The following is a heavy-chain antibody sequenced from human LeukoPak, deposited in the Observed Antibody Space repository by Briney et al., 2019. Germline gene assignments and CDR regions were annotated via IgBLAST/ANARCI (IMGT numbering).Heavy chain of an antibody. J-gene: IGHJ4*02. CDR3: ARDRYGDYGLESDY. V-gene: IGHV1-2*02. CDR1: GYTFTGYY. Sequence: ASVKVSCRASGYTFTGYYMHWVRQAPGQGLEGMGWINPNSGGTNYAQKFQGRVTMTRDTSISTAYMELSRLRSDDTAVYYCARDRYGDYGLESDYWGQGTLVTVSS. D-gene: IGHD4-17*01. CDR2: INPNSGGT.